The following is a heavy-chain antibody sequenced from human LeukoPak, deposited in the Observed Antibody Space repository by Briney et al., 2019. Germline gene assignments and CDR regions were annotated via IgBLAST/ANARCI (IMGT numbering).Heavy chain of an antibody. J-gene: IGHJ6*04. D-gene: IGHD2-2*01. CDR1: GCSISSGDYY. CDR3: AREPLVVVPAAAVYYYGMDV. V-gene: IGHV4-30-4*01. CDR2: IYYSGSA. Sequence: PSENLSRTGTVSGCSISSGDYYWCWIRQPPGKVLGWIGYIYYSGSAYYNPSLKSRVTISVDTSKNQFSLKLTSVTAAGTAVYYCAREPLVVVPAAAVYYYGMDVWGKGTTVTVSS.